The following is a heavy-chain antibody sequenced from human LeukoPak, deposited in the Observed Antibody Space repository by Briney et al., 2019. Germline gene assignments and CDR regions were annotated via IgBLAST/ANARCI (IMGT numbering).Heavy chain of an antibody. CDR2: IYYTGTT. Sequence: SETLSLTCTVSGVSISSSDHYWSWIRQAPGKGLEWIGYIYYTGTTYYNPSLKSRVTISLDMSKNQFSLKLSSVTAADTAVYYCAGDRGRDGTGTTMDWFDPWGQGALVTVSS. CDR1: GVSISSSDHY. V-gene: IGHV4-30-4*08. J-gene: IGHJ5*02. CDR3: AGDRGRDGTGTTMDWFDP. D-gene: IGHD1-1*01.